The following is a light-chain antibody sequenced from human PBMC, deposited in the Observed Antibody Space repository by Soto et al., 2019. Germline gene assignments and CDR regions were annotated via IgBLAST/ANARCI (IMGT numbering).Light chain of an antibody. J-gene: IGKJ1*01. CDR2: NAA. Sequence: DIQMTQSPSTLSASVGDRVTNTCRASQNINIWLAWYQQKPGKAPKLLIYNAAYLESGVPSRFSGSGSGTEFTLTISSLQPDDFAIYYCQQYNGDSRGFGQGTKVDIK. CDR3: QQYNGDSRG. V-gene: IGKV1-5*01. CDR1: QNINIW.